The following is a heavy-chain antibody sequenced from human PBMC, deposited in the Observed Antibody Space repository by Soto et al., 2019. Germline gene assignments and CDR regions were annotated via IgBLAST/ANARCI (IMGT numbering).Heavy chain of an antibody. D-gene: IGHD1-26*01. J-gene: IGHJ4*02. V-gene: IGHV3-73*01. CDR1: GFTFSDST. CDR3: ARGGEMGLYDY. CDR2: IRSKTNSYLI. Sequence: AGSLTLTCAASGFTFSDSTLHWVRHASGKGLEWIARIRSKTNSYLIAYHESMRVRFISSRDDSKNTAYLQMNDLNTEDTAIYYCARGGEMGLYDYWGQGTPVTVSS.